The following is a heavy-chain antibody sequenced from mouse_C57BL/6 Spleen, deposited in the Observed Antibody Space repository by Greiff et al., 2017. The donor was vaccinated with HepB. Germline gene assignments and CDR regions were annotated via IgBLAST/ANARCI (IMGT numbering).Heavy chain of an antibody. Sequence: EVQLQQSGPVLVKPGASVKMSCKASGYTFTDYYMNWVKQSHGKSLEWIGVINPYNGGTSYNQKFKGKATLTVDKSSSTAYMELNSLTSEDSAVYYCARRDGLLPYYFDYWGQGTTLTVSS. CDR3: ARRDGLLPYYFDY. CDR2: INPYNGGT. J-gene: IGHJ2*01. D-gene: IGHD2-3*01. CDR1: GYTFTDYY. V-gene: IGHV1-19*01.